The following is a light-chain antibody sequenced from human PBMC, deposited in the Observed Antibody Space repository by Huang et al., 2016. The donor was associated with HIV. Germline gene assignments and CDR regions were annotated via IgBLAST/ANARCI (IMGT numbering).Light chain of an antibody. Sequence: DIQMTQSPSSLSASVGDRVTITCRASQSISSYLNWYQQKPGKAHKLLIYASSSMQSGVPSRFSGSGSGTDFTLTISSLQPEDFATYYCQQSYSSLTFGGGTKVEIK. CDR3: QQSYSSLT. CDR1: QSISSY. V-gene: IGKV1-39*01. J-gene: IGKJ4*01. CDR2: ASS.